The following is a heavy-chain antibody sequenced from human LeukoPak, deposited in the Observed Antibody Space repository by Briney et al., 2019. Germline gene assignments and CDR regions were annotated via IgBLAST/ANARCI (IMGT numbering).Heavy chain of an antibody. J-gene: IGHJ4*02. D-gene: IGHD6-19*01. CDR1: GFTFSSYA. V-gene: IGHV3-23*01. Sequence: PGGSLRLSCAASGFTFSSYAMSWVRQAPGKGLEWVSAISGSGGSTYYADSVKGRFTISRDNSKNTLYLQMNSLRAEDTAVYYCAKPKYSSGWYGGDYWGQGTLVTVSS. CDR3: AKPKYSSGWYGGDY. CDR2: ISGSGGST.